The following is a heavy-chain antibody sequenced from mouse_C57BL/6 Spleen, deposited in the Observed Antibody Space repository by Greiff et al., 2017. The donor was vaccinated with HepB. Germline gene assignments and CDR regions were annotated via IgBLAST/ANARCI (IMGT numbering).Heavy chain of an antibody. V-gene: IGHV1-54*01. CDR1: GYAFTNYL. CDR2: INPGSGGT. Sequence: QVQLQQSGAELVRPGTSVKVSCKASGYAFTNYLIEWVKQRPGQGLEWIGVINPGSGGTNYNEKFKGKATLTADKSSSTAYMQLSSLTSEDSAVYFCARSRGTSYFDVWGTGTTVTVSS. J-gene: IGHJ1*03. CDR3: ARSRGTSYFDV. D-gene: IGHD2-14*01.